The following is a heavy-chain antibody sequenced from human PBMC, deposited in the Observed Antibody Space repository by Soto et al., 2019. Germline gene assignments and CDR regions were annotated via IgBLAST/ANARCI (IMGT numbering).Heavy chain of an antibody. CDR1: GFSLRTTGVG. Sequence: SGPTLVNPTQTLTLTCSFSGFSLRTTGVGVGWIRQPPGKALEWLALIYWDDDRRYSPSLKTRLTITKDTSKNQVVLTMTNMDPVDTATYYCAHSMGVWDYDFWSGFSKYNWFDPWGQGTLVTVSS. CDR2: IYWDDDR. J-gene: IGHJ5*02. CDR3: AHSMGVWDYDFWSGFSKYNWFDP. V-gene: IGHV2-5*02. D-gene: IGHD3-3*01.